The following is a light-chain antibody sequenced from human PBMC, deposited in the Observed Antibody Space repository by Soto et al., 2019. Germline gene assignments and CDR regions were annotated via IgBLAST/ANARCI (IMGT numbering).Light chain of an antibody. V-gene: IGLV3-10*01. CDR1: ALPKKY. CDR2: EDS. J-gene: IGLJ1*01. CDR3: HSTDSSGNHV. Sequence: SYELTQPPSVSVSPGQTARITCSGDALPKKYASWYQQKSGQAPVLVIYEDSERPSGIPERFSGSSSGTVATLTISGAQVEDEADYYCHSTDSSGNHVFGTGTKLTVL.